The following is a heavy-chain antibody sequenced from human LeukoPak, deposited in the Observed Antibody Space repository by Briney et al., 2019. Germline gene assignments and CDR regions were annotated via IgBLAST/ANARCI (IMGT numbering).Heavy chain of an antibody. CDR3: ARDSSPGYYDYVWGTYPRY. Sequence: GGSLRLSCAASGFTFSNHAMSWVRQPPGKGLEWVANIKQDGSEKYYVDSVKGRFTISRDNAKNSLYLQMNSLRAEDTAVYYCARDSSPGYYDYVWGTYPRYWGQGSLVTVSS. D-gene: IGHD3-16*02. J-gene: IGHJ4*02. CDR2: IKQDGSEK. V-gene: IGHV3-7*05. CDR1: GFTFSNHA.